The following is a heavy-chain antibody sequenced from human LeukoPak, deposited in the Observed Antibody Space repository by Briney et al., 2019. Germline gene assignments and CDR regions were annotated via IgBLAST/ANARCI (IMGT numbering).Heavy chain of an antibody. J-gene: IGHJ5*02. CDR1: GGSISSYY. V-gene: IGHV4-59*01. CDR2: IYYSGST. Sequence: PSETLSLTCTVSGGSISSYYWSWIRQPPGKGLEWIAYIYYSGSTNYNPSLKSRVTISVDTSKNQFSLKLSSVTAADTAVYYCARDTGVAVAGNWFDPWGQGTLITVSS. D-gene: IGHD6-19*01. CDR3: ARDTGVAVAGNWFDP.